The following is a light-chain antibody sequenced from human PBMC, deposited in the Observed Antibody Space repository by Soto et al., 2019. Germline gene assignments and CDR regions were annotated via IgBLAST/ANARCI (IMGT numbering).Light chain of an antibody. J-gene: IGLJ7*01. CDR1: SSNIGAGYD. CDR2: GNS. Sequence: QSVLTQPPSVSGAPGQRVTISCTGSSSNIGAGYDVHWYQQLPGTAPKLLIYGNSNRPSGVPDRFSGSKSGTSASLAITGLQAEDEADYYCQPYDSSLSGSVFGGGTQRTVL. CDR3: QPYDSSLSGSV. V-gene: IGLV1-40*01.